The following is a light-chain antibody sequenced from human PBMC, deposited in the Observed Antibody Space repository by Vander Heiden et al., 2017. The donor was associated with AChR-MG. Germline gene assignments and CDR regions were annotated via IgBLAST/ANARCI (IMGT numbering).Light chain of an antibody. CDR3: QQSSYWPLT. CDR1: QSVSSY. CDR2: DAS. V-gene: IGKV3-11*01. Sequence: EIVLPQSPATLSLSPGERATLSCRASQSVSSYLAWYQQKPGQAPRLLSSDASDRATGIPARCSGRGSGPDFTLTISSLEPEDFAVYECQQSSYWPLTFGGGTKVEIK. J-gene: IGKJ4*02.